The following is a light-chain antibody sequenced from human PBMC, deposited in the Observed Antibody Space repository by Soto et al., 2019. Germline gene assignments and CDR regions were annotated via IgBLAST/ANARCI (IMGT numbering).Light chain of an antibody. CDR3: QSYDTSVSGARV. CDR2: EGS. J-gene: IGLJ3*02. Sequence: QSALTQPASVSGSPGQSITISCTGTSSDVGSYNLVSWYQQHPGKAPKLMIYEGSKRPSGVSNRFSGSKSGTSASLTITGLQAEDEADYYCQSYDTSVSGARVFGGGTQLTVL. V-gene: IGLV2-14*02. CDR1: SSDVGSYNL.